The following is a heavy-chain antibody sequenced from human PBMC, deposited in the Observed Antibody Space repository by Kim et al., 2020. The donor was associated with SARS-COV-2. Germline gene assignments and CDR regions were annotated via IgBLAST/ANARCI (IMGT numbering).Heavy chain of an antibody. V-gene: IGHV1-46*01. Sequence: ASVKVSCKASGYTFTSYYMHWVRQAPGQGLEWMGIINPSGGSTSYAQKFQGRVTMTRDTSTSTVYMELSSLRSEDTAVYYCARNFCGGDCVAAFDIWGQGTMVTDSS. CDR2: INPSGGST. J-gene: IGHJ3*02. CDR1: GYTFTSYY. D-gene: IGHD2-21*02. CDR3: ARNFCGGDCVAAFDI.